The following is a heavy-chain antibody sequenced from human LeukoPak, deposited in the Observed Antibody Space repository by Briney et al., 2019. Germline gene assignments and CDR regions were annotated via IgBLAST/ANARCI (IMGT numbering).Heavy chain of an antibody. CDR1: GSTLSDLS. V-gene: IGHV1-24*01. Sequence: ASVKVSCKVSGSTLSDLSIHWVRQAPGKGLEYVGGSDPQDGETFHAQNFQGRVTMTEDTATDTAYMELRGLRTEDTALYYCVTDRARLFWYFDVWGRGTLVTVSS. CDR2: SDPQDGET. D-gene: IGHD2-21*02. CDR3: VTDRARLFWYFDV. J-gene: IGHJ2*01.